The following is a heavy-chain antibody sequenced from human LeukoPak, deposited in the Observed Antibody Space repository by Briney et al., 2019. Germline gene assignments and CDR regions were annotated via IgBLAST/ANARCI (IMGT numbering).Heavy chain of an antibody. CDR3: AKDVAPDSGWDLDY. CDR2: IYNSGAKI. V-gene: IGHV3-23*01. CDR1: GLTFSTYS. D-gene: IGHD6-19*01. Sequence: GGSLRLSCAVTGLTFSTYSMTWVRQGPGKGLEWVSSIYNSGAKIFYADSVKGRFTISRDNSKNMLYLQMNSLRVEDTAVYYCAKDVAPDSGWDLDYWGQGTLVTVSS. J-gene: IGHJ4*02.